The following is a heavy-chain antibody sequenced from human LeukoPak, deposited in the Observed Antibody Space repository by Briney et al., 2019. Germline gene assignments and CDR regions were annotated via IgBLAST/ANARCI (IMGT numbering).Heavy chain of an antibody. CDR1: GGSTTGYF. V-gene: IGHV4-59*08. J-gene: IGHJ3*01. Sequence: PSETLSLTCSVSGGSTTGYFWTWIRQPPGKGPEWIGYVYYKGDTSYSPSLESRVTISVDTSKKQFSLKLNSVTAADTAVYYCARHVIVTYDAFDLWGQGTMVTVSS. D-gene: IGHD2-21*02. CDR2: VYYKGDT. CDR3: ARHVIVTYDAFDL.